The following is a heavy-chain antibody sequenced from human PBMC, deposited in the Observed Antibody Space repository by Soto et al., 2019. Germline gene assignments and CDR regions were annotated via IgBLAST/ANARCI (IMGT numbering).Heavy chain of an antibody. Sequence: GESLKISCKCSGYSFTSYWISWVRQIPGKGLEWMGRIDPSDSYTNYSPSFQGHVTISADKSISTAYLQWSSLKASDTAMYYCARTSMQSRGFSYGHGGMDVWGQGTTVTVSS. CDR1: GYSFTSYW. CDR2: IDPSDSYT. J-gene: IGHJ6*02. CDR3: ARTSMQSRGFSYGHGGMDV. V-gene: IGHV5-10-1*01. D-gene: IGHD5-18*01.